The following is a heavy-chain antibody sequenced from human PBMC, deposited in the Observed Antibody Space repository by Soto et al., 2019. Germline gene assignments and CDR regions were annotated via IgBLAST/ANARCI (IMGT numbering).Heavy chain of an antibody. CDR3: ASDRPVHSPGGAPDTFDC. V-gene: IGHV1-69*06. D-gene: IGHD1-26*01. J-gene: IGHJ4*02. CDR1: GATFSSYA. CDR2: IIPIFGTA. Sequence: GASVKVSCKASGATFSSYAISWVRQAPGQGLEWMGGIIPIFGTANYAQKFQGRVTITADKSTSTAYMELSSLRSEDTAVYYCASDRPVHSPGGAPDTFDCCGQGTLGTVSS.